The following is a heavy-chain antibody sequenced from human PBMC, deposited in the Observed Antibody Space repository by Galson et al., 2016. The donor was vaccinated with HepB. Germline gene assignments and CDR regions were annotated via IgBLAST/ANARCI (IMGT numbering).Heavy chain of an antibody. D-gene: IGHD5-18*01. V-gene: IGHV3-11*06. Sequence: SLRLSCAASGFTFSNYYMSWIRQSPGKRLEWVSYISNSGSYTKYADSVKGRFTISRDNAKNSLYLQMSSLRVEDTSVYFCVRQPTYGYPFDYWGQGTLVTVSS. J-gene: IGHJ4*02. CDR1: GFTFSNYY. CDR3: VRQPTYGYPFDY. CDR2: ISNSGSYT.